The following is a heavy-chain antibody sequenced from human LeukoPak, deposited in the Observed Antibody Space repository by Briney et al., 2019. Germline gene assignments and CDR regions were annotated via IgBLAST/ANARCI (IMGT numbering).Heavy chain of an antibody. CDR3: ARSGISGSYYAY. Sequence: GGSLRLSCAASGFTVSSNYMSWVRRAPGKGPEWVSLIYSSGSTYYTNSVKGRFTITRDNAKKSLYLQMNSLRAEDTAVYYCARSGISGSYYAYWGQGTLVTVSS. J-gene: IGHJ4*02. CDR1: GFTVSSNY. D-gene: IGHD1-26*01. V-gene: IGHV3-53*01. CDR2: IYSSGST.